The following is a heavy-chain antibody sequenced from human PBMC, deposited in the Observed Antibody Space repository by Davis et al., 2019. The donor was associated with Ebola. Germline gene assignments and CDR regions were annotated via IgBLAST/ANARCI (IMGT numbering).Heavy chain of an antibody. D-gene: IGHD2-2*01. Sequence: GESLKISCAASGFTFSSYWMSWVRQAPGKGLEWVANIKQDGSEKYYADSVKGRFTISRDNSKNTLYLQMNSLRAEDTAVYYCARRRRGYQLPWDYWGQGTLVTVSS. V-gene: IGHV3-7*01. CDR2: IKQDGSEK. CDR3: ARRRRGYQLPWDY. CDR1: GFTFSSYW. J-gene: IGHJ4*02.